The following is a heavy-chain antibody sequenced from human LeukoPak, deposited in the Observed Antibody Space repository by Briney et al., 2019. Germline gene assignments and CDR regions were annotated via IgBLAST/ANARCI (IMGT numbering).Heavy chain of an antibody. CDR2: IYYSGST. Sequence: PSETLSLTCTVSGGSVSSSSYYWGWIRQPPGKGLAWIGSIYYSGSTYYNPSLKSRVTISVDTSKNQFSLKLSSVTAADTAVYYCARTISITMVPRFDPWGQGTLVTVSS. J-gene: IGHJ5*02. D-gene: IGHD3-10*01. CDR1: GGSVSSSSYY. CDR3: ARTISITMVPRFDP. V-gene: IGHV4-39*01.